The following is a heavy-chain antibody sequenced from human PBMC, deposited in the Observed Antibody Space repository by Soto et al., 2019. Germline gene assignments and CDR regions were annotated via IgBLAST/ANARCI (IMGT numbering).Heavy chain of an antibody. Sequence: ASVKVSCKVSGYTLTELSMHWVRQAPGKGLEWMGGFDPEDGETIYAQKFQGRVTMTEDTSTDTAYMELSSLRSEDTAVYYCATVHRPEFGYSYARAHRDAFDIWGQGTMVTVSS. V-gene: IGHV1-24*01. CDR1: GYTLTELS. CDR3: ATVHRPEFGYSYARAHRDAFDI. D-gene: IGHD3-16*01. CDR2: FDPEDGET. J-gene: IGHJ3*02.